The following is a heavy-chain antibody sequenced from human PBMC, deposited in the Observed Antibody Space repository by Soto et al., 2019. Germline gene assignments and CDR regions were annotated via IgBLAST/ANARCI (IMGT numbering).Heavy chain of an antibody. J-gene: IGHJ4*02. CDR3: ARDRVSSSGWYTGLDY. CDR2: IWYDGSNK. V-gene: IGHV3-33*01. Sequence: QVQLVESGGGVVQPGRSLRLLCAASGFTFSSYGMHWVRQAPGKGLEWVAVIWYDGSNKYYADSVKSRFTISRDNSKNTLYLQMNSLRAEDPAVYYCARDRVSSSGWYTGLDYWGQGTLVTVSS. D-gene: IGHD6-19*01. CDR1: GFTFSSYG.